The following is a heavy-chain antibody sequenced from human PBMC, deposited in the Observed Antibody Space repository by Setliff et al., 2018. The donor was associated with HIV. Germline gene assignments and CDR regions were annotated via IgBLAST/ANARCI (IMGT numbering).Heavy chain of an antibody. D-gene: IGHD3-10*01. CDR1: GGSFSSYA. CDR3: AREGLWFGDRGYYMDV. CDR2: IIPIFGTA. J-gene: IGHJ6*03. Sequence: ASVKVSCKASGGSFSSYAISWVRQAPGQGLEWMGGIIPIFGTAKYAQKFQGRVTMTTDTSTSTAYMELRSLISDDTAVYYCAREGLWFGDRGYYMDVWGTGTAVTVSS. V-gene: IGHV1-69*05.